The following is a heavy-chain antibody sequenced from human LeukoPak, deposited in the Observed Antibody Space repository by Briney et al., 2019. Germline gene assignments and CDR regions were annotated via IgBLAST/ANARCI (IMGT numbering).Heavy chain of an antibody. J-gene: IGHJ5*02. D-gene: IGHD3-10*01. CDR2: IYYTGST. Sequence: PSDTLSLTCAVSGYSISSSNWWGWIRQSPGKGLEWIGSIYYTGSTYYNPSLKSRVTVSVDTSKNQYSLELSSVTAVDTAVYYCARGWYSYGSSWFDPWGQGALVTVSS. CDR3: ARGWYSYGSSWFDP. CDR1: GYSISSSNW. V-gene: IGHV4-28*03.